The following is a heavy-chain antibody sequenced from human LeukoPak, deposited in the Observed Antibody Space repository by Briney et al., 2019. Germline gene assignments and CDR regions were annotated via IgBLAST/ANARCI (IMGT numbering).Heavy chain of an antibody. CDR2: IYRSSNGETT. V-gene: IGHV3-15*01. D-gene: IGHD6-19*01. CDR3: TTYSSGSCPF. Sequence: GGSLRLSCAASGITLSNAWMTWVRQATGKGLEWVARIYRSSNGETTDYGAPVKGRFNMSRDDSKNTLYLQMNSLKNEDTAVYYCTTYSSGSCPFWGQGTLVTVSS. CDR1: GITLSNAW. J-gene: IGHJ4*02.